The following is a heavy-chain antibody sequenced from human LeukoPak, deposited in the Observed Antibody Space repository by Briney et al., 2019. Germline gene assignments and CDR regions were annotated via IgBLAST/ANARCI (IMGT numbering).Heavy chain of an antibody. CDR2: INTNTGDP. CDR3: ALTTVTNYGLDV. CDR1: GYTLTEFA. Sequence: ASVKVSCKISGYTLTEFAMHWVRQAPGKGLEWVGWINTNTGDPTYAQGFTGRFVFSLDTSVSTAYLQISRLKAEDTAVYYCALTTVTNYGLDVWGQGTTVTVSS. D-gene: IGHD4-17*01. V-gene: IGHV7-4-1*02. J-gene: IGHJ6*02.